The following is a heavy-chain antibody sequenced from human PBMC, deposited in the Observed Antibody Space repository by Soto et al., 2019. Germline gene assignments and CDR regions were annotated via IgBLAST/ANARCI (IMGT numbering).Heavy chain of an antibody. J-gene: IGHJ4*02. CDR1: GYTFTSYD. CDR2: MNPDSENA. Sequence: GASVKVSCKASGYTFTSYDMNWGRQATGQGLEWMGWMNPDSENAGYAQKFQGRVTMTRDTSISTAYMELSSLTSEDTAMYYCAIQGAHYAYPLDYWGQGTQVTVSS. CDR3: AIQGAHYAYPLDY. V-gene: IGHV1-8*01. D-gene: IGHD5-12*01.